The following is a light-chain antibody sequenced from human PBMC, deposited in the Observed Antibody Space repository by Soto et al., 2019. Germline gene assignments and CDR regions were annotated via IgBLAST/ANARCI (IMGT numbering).Light chain of an antibody. CDR3: QQSYSTMAT. V-gene: IGKV1-39*01. J-gene: IGKJ1*01. Sequence: DFQMTQSPSSLSASIGDRVTITSRASQSIRTYLNWYQQKPGKAPQLLIYAASHLQSGVPSRFSGSGSGTDFTLTISSLQPEDFATYYCQQSYSTMATFGQGTKVEIK. CDR2: AAS. CDR1: QSIRTY.